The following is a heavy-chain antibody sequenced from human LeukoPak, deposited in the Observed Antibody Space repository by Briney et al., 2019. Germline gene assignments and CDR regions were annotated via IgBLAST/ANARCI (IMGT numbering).Heavy chain of an antibody. CDR2: ISSSSSYI. D-gene: IGHD2-15*01. CDR1: GFTFSSYS. V-gene: IGHV3-21*01. Sequence: PGGSLRLSCAASGFTFSSYSMNWVRQAPGRGLEWVSSISSSSSYIYYADSVKGRFTISRDNAKNSLYLQMNSLRAEDTAVYYCARDRSGGSWGAFDIWGQGTMVTVSS. J-gene: IGHJ3*02. CDR3: ARDRSGGSWGAFDI.